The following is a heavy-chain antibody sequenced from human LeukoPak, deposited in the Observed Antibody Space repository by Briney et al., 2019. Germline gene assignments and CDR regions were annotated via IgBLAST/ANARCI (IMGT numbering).Heavy chain of an antibody. D-gene: IGHD6-19*01. CDR2: MNPNSGNT. V-gene: IGHV1-8*01. CDR1: GYTFTSYD. CDR3: ARSPIAVAGTSVDY. Sequence: ASVKVSCKASGYTFTSYDINWVRQATGQGLEWMGWMNPNSGNTGYAQKFQGRVTMTRNTSISTAYMELSSLRSEDTAVYYCARSPIAVAGTSVDYWGQGTLVTVSS. J-gene: IGHJ4*02.